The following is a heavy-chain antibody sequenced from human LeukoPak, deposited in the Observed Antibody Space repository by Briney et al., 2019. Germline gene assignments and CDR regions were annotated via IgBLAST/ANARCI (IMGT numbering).Heavy chain of an antibody. V-gene: IGHV3-21*01. D-gene: IGHD3-9*01. CDR3: ARDPEYYDILTGYYPTYYFDY. J-gene: IGHJ4*02. Sequence: GGSLRLSCAASGFTFSSYSMNWVRQAPGKGLEWVSSISSSSSYIYYADSVKGRFTISRDNAKNSLYLQMNSLRAEDTAVYYCARDPEYYDILTGYYPTYYFDYWGQGTLVTVSS. CDR1: GFTFSSYS. CDR2: ISSSSSYI.